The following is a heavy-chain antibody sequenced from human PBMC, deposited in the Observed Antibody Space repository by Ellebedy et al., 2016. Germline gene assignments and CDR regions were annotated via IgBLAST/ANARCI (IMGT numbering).Heavy chain of an antibody. CDR2: ISYDGSNK. CDR1: GFTFSSYG. CDR3: AKDRTVGATPTYYFDY. D-gene: IGHD1-26*01. Sequence: GGSLRLXCAASGFTFSSYGMHWVRQAPGKGLEWVAVISYDGSNKYYADSVKGRFTISRDNSKNTLYLQMNSLRAEDTAVYYCAKDRTVGATPTYYFDYWGQGTLVTVSS. V-gene: IGHV3-30*18. J-gene: IGHJ4*02.